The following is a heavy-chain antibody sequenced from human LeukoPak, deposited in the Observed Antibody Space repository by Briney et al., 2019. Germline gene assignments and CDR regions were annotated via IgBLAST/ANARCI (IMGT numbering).Heavy chain of an antibody. J-gene: IGHJ6*04. CDR2: ISSSGSTI. CDR1: GFTFSDYY. Sequence: GGSLRLSCAASGFTFSDYYMSWIRQAPGKGLEWVSYISSSGSTIYYADSVKGRFTISRDNAKNSLDLQMNSLRAEDTAVYYCVRGSKWYPPQLDVWGKGTTVTVSS. CDR3: VRGSKWYPPQLDV. V-gene: IGHV3-11*04. D-gene: IGHD2-8*01.